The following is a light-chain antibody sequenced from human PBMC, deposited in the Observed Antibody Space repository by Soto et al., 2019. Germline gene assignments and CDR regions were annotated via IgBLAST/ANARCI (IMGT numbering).Light chain of an antibody. CDR3: QQFGSVPET. CDR1: QSVSSK. J-gene: IGKJ1*01. V-gene: IGKV3-15*01. CDR2: GVS. Sequence: EIVMTQSPATLSVSPGERATLSCRASQSVSSKLAWFQQKPGQAPSLLIYGVSTRATGVPVRFSGSGSGTEFTLTVNSLQSEDFAVYYCQQFGSVPETFGQGTTVDLK.